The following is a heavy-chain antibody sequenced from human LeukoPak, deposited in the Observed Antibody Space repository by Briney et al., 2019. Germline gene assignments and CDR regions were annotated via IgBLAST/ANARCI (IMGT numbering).Heavy chain of an antibody. CDR2: IYYSGST. CDR1: GGSISSYY. J-gene: IGHJ5*02. D-gene: IGHD3-10*01. V-gene: IGHV4-59*01. CDR3: ARDYYGSGSYYTSWFDP. Sequence: PSETLSLTCTVSGGSISSYYWSWIRQPPGKGLEWIGYIYYSGSTNYNPSLKSRVTISVDTSKNQFSLKLSSVTAADTAVYYCARDYYGSGSYYTSWFDPWGQRTLVTLSS.